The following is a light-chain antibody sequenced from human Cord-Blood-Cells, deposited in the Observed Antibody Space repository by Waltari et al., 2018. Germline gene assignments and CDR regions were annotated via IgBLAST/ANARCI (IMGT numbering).Light chain of an antibody. CDR3: SSYAGSNNRV. Sequence: QSALTQPPSASGSPGQSVTISCTGTSSDVGGYNSVPWYQQHPGKAPKLMIYEVSKRPSGVPYRFSGSKSGNTASLTVSGLQAEDEADYYCSSYAGSNNRVFGGGTKLTVL. CDR1: SSDVGGYNS. J-gene: IGLJ3*02. V-gene: IGLV2-8*01. CDR2: EVS.